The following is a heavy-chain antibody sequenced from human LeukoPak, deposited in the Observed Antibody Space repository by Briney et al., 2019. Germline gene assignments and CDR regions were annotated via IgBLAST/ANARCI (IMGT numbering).Heavy chain of an antibody. J-gene: IGHJ4*02. CDR2: ISGTGDST. Sequence: GGSLRLSCAAAGFTFSSYAISWVRQAPGELLEWVSAISGTGDSTYYAGSAKGRLTISRDNSTNTLYLQINSPTAEDTAEYYCAKDAALYCSGGSCHGEGYYFDYWGQGTLVTVYS. V-gene: IGHV3-23*01. D-gene: IGHD2-15*01. CDR3: AKDAALYCSGGSCHGEGYYFDY. CDR1: GFTFSSYA.